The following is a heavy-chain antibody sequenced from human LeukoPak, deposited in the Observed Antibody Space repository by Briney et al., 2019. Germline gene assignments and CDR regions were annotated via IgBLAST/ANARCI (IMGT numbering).Heavy chain of an antibody. D-gene: IGHD6-6*01. J-gene: IGHJ4*02. CDR1: GGTFSSYA. CDR3: ASSISSIAARSFGY. V-gene: IGHV1-69*05. Sequence: GASVKVSCKASGGTFSSYAISWVRQAPGQGLEWMGGIIPIFGTANYAQKFQGRVTITTDESTSTAYMELSSLRSEDTAVYYCASSISSIAARSFGYWGQGTLVTVSS. CDR2: IIPIFGTA.